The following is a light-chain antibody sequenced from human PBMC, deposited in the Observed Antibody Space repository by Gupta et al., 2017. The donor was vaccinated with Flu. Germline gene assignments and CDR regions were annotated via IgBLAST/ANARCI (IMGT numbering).Light chain of an antibody. CDR3: SSDTSSSTWV. J-gene: IGLJ3*02. V-gene: IGLV2-14*01. CDR2: EVS. CDR1: SSDVGGYNY. Sequence: QSALTQPASVSGSPGQSITISCTGTSSDVGGYNYVSWYQQHPGKAPKLMIYEVSSRPAGVANRFSGSKSGNTASLTISGLQEEDEADYYCSSDTSSSTWVFGGGTKLTVL.